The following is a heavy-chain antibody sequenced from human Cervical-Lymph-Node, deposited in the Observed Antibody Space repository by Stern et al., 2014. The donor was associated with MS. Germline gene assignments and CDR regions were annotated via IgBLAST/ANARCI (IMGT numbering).Heavy chain of an antibody. J-gene: IGHJ5*01. CDR3: ARGAYCGGDCYWGWFDS. CDR2: IIPLFGAA. V-gene: IGHV1-69*01. Sequence: QVQLMRSGAEVKRPGSSVTVSCKSSGDTFSDHSISWVRRAPGHGLEWVGGIIPLFGAADYAQMFQGRVTITADESTTTAYMELSSLRSEDTAIYYCARGAYCGGDCYWGWFDSWGQGTLVTVSS. CDR1: GDTFSDHS. D-gene: IGHD2-21*02.